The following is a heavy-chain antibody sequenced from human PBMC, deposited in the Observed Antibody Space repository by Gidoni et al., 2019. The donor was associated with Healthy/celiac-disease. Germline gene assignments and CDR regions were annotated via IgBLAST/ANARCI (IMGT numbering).Heavy chain of an antibody. CDR2: ISSSGSTI. V-gene: IGHV3-11*01. CDR1: GFTFSDYY. CDR3: AREPSYDYIWGSYRDDAFDI. J-gene: IGHJ3*02. Sequence: QVQLVESGGGLVKPGGSLRLSCAASGFTFSDYYMSGIRQAPGKGLEWVSYISSSGSTIYYADSVKGRFPISRDNAKNSLYRQMNSLRAEDTAVYYCAREPSYDYIWGSYRDDAFDIWGQGTMVTVSS. D-gene: IGHD3-16*02.